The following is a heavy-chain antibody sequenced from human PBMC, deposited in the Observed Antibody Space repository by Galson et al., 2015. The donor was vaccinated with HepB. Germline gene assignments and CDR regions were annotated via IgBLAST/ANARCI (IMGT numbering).Heavy chain of an antibody. Sequence: SVKVSCKASGGTFSSYAISWVRQAPGQGLEWMGIINPSGGSTSYAQKFQGRVTMTRDTSTSTVYMELSSLRSEDTAVYYCARAVYYDSSGHFDYWGQGTLVTVSS. J-gene: IGHJ4*02. D-gene: IGHD3-22*01. CDR3: ARAVYYDSSGHFDY. CDR2: INPSGGST. CDR1: GGTFSSYA. V-gene: IGHV1-46*01.